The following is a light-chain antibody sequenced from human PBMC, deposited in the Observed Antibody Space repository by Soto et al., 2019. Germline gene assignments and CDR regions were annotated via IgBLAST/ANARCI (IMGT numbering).Light chain of an antibody. Sequence: EIVMTQSPATLSVSPGERATLSCRASQSVSNYLAWYQQKPGQAPRLLLYGASTMDTGIPARFSGGGSETDFTLTISSLQSEDFAVYYCQQYYNWPPLTFGGGTKVEIK. CDR2: GAS. V-gene: IGKV3-15*01. CDR1: QSVSNY. J-gene: IGKJ4*01. CDR3: QQYYNWPPLT.